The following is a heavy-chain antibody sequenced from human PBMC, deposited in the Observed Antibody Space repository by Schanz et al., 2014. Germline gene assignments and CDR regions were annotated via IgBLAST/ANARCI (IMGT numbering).Heavy chain of an antibody. D-gene: IGHD6-19*01. CDR3: ASVIMVAGNHRDGRDV. CDR1: GFTFSDYY. Sequence: QVHLVESGGGVVQPGRSLRLSCAASGFTFSDYYMTWMRQAPGKGLEWISYISNSGTYTKYADSVKGRFVISRDNARSSLYLQMSSLRDGDTAVYYCASVIMVAGNHRDGRDVWGQGTTVIVSS. CDR2: ISNSGTYT. V-gene: IGHV3-11*05. J-gene: IGHJ6*02.